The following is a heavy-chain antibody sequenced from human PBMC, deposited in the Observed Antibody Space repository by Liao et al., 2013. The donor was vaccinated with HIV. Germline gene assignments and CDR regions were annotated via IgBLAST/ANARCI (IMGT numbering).Heavy chain of an antibody. D-gene: IGHD6-13*01. Sequence: QVQLQESGPGLVEPSQTLSLTCSVSGDSINSGDYYWSWIRQPPGTGLEWIGYIYHSGSTFYNPSLRSRVTISVDTSKNQFSLKLSSVTAADTAVYYCVGGLWQQLGNYWGQGTLVTVSS. CDR1: GDSINSGDYY. CDR2: IYHSGST. V-gene: IGHV4-30-4*08. J-gene: IGHJ4*02. CDR3: VGGLWQQLGNY.